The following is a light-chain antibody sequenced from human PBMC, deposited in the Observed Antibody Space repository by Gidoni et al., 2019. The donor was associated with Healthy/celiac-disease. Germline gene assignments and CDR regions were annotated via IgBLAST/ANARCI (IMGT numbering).Light chain of an antibody. J-gene: IGLJ3*02. CDR1: SNNVGNQG. CDR3: SAWDSSLSEQV. CDR2: RNN. V-gene: IGLV10-54*01. Sequence: QAGLTQPPSVSKGLRQTATLTCTGNSNNVGNQGAAWLQQHQGHPPKLLSYRNNNRPSGISERLSASRSGNTASLTITGLQPEDEADYYCSAWDSSLSEQVFGGGTKLTVL.